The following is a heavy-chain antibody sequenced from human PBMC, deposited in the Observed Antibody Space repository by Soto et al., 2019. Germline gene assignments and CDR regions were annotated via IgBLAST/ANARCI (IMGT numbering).Heavy chain of an antibody. D-gene: IGHD1-26*01. CDR3: ARIQVGATTAQALDF. V-gene: IGHV2-70*11. Sequence: ICVSWIRQPPGKALEWLARIDWDDDKYYSTSLKTRLTISKDTSKNQVVLTMTNMDPVDTATYYCARIQVGATTAQALDFWCHGPMVTV. CDR2: IDWDDDK. J-gene: IGHJ3*01. CDR1: IC.